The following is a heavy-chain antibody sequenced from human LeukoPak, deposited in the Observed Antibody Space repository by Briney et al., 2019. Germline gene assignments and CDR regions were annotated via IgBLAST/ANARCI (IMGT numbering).Heavy chain of an antibody. V-gene: IGHV3-23*01. CDR1: GFTFSSYA. CDR2: ISGSGGST. Sequence: GGSLRLSCAVSGFTFSSYAMRWGRQAPGKGVEWVSVISGSGGSTYYADSVKGRFTISRDNSMNTLYVQMNSLRAEDTALYYCARHYGSGSYGSYYYYNMDVWGKGTPVTVSS. J-gene: IGHJ6*03. CDR3: ARHYGSGSYGSYYYYNMDV. D-gene: IGHD3-10*01.